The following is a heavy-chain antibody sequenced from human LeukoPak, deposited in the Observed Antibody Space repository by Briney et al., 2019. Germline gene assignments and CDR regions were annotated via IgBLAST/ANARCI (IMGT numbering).Heavy chain of an antibody. CDR2: INTNTGNP. V-gene: IGHV7-4-1*02. J-gene: IGHJ6*02. CDR3: ARSAAGTPYYYYYGMDV. D-gene: IGHD6-13*01. Sequence: GASVKVSCKASGYTFTSYAMNWVRQAPGQGLEWMGWINTNTGNPTYAQGFTGRFVFSLDTSVSTAYLQISSLKAEDTAVYYCARSAAGTPYYYYYGMDVWGQGTTVTVSS. CDR1: GYTFTSYA.